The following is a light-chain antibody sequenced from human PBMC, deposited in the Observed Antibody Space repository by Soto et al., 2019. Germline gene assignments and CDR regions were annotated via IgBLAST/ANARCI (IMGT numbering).Light chain of an antibody. CDR2: DVS. V-gene: IGLV2-14*01. J-gene: IGLJ1*01. CDR3: SSYTSSNSYV. CDR1: SSDVGAYNS. Sequence: QCALTQPASVSGSPGQSIAISCTGTSSDVGAYNSVSWYQQYPGKAPKLMIHDVSNRPSGVSDRFSGSKSGNTASLTISGLQAEDEADYYCSSYTSSNSYVFGSGTKLTVL.